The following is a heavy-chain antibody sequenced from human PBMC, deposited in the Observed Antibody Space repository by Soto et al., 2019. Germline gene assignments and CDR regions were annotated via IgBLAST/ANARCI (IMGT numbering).Heavy chain of an antibody. V-gene: IGHV4-61*01. CDR2: IYYSGST. D-gene: IGHD3-22*01. CDR3: ARGTYYYDTTGAFEI. J-gene: IGHJ3*02. Sequence: SETLSLTCTVSGGSVSSGSYYWSWIRQPPGKGLEWIGYIYYSGSTNYNPSLKSRVTISVDASKNQFSLKLSSVTAADTAVYYCARGTYYYDTTGAFEIWGQGTMVTVSS. CDR1: GGSVSSGSYY.